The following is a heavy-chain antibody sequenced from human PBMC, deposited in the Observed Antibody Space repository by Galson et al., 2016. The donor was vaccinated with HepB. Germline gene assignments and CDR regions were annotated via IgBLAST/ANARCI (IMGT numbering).Heavy chain of an antibody. CDR3: AHPAVDYSGSESPYYDYGLDV. CDR1: GFSLNTRGVG. V-gene: IGHV2-5*02. D-gene: IGHD3-10*01. CDR2: IYWDDDK. J-gene: IGHJ6*02. Sequence: PALVKPTQTLTLTCSFSGFSLNTRGVGVGWIRQPPGKALEWLAVIYWDDDKRIRPSLKSRLTITKDTSGNQVVLTLTNMDPVDTATYYCAHPAVDYSGSESPYYDYGLDVWGQGTTVTVSS.